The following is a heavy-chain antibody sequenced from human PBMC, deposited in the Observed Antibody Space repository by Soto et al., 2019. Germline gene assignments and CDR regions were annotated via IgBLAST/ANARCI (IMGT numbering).Heavy chain of an antibody. Sequence: KPXETLALTFTVSGGPISSSSYYWGWIRQPPGKGLEWIGSIYYSGSTYYNPSLKSRVTISVDTSKNQFSLKLSSVTAADTAVYYCARRGGGAMVYYYYGMDVWGQGTTVTVSS. CDR1: GGPISSSSYY. D-gene: IGHD5-18*01. V-gene: IGHV4-39*01. CDR2: IYYSGST. CDR3: ARRGGGAMVYYYYGMDV. J-gene: IGHJ6*02.